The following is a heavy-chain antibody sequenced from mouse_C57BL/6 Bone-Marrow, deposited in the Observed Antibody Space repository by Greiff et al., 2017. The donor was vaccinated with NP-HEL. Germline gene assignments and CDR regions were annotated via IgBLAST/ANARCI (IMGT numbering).Heavy chain of an antibody. Sequence: EVKLVESGPGLAKPSQTLSLPCSVTGYSITSDYWNWIRKFPGNKLEYMGYISYSGSTYYNPSLKRRISITRDTSKNQYYLQLNSVTTEDTATYDCARGGYGSRPCYYYAMDYWGQGTSVTVSS. CDR3: ARGGYGSRPCYYYAMDY. V-gene: IGHV3-8*01. J-gene: IGHJ4*01. D-gene: IGHD1-1*01. CDR2: ISYSGST. CDR1: GYSITSDY.